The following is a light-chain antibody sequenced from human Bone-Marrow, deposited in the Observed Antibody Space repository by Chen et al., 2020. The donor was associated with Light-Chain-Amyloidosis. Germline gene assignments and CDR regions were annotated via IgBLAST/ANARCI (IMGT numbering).Light chain of an antibody. CDR2: EVS. V-gene: IGKV2-30*02. CDR1: QGLVHRDGNTY. J-gene: IGKJ2*01. Sequence: DVVMTQSPLSLPVPLGQPASISCRSSQGLVHRDGNTYLIWFQQRPGQSPRRLIYEVSKLDSGVPDRFIGSGSGTEFTLKISRVEAEDVGLYYCMQVTHWPPYTFGQGTKLEIK. CDR3: MQVTHWPPYT.